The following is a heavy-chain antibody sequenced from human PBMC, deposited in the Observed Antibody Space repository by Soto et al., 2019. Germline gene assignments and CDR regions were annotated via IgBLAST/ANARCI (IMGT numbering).Heavy chain of an antibody. D-gene: IGHD2-2*01. CDR3: ARDCSSTSCYYYYGMDV. Sequence: GGSLRLSCAASGFTFSSYWMSWVRQAPGKGLEWVANIKQDGSEKYYVDPAKGRFTISRDNAKNSLYLQMNSLRAEDTAVYYCARDCSSTSCYYYYGMDVWGQGTTVTVSS. CDR2: IKQDGSEK. J-gene: IGHJ6*02. CDR1: GFTFSSYW. V-gene: IGHV3-7*01.